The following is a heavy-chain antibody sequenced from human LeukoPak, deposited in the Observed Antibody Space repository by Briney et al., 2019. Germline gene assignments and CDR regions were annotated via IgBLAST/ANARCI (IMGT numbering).Heavy chain of an antibody. CDR2: MNPNSGNT. D-gene: IGHD2-21*01. V-gene: IGHV1-8*01. CDR3: ARATYYGSSYTMDV. CDR1: GYTFTNYD. J-gene: IGHJ6*02. Sequence: ASVKVSCKASGYTFTNYDINWVRQATGQGLEWMGWMNPNSGNTGYAQEFQGRVTMTRDTSTNTAYMELRGLRSEDTAMYYCARATYYGSSYTMDVWGQGTTVTVSS.